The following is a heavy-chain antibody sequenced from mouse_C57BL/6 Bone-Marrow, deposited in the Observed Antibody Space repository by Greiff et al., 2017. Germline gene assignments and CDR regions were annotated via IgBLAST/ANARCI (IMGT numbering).Heavy chain of an antibody. D-gene: IGHD1-1*01. CDR2: IDPEDGDT. CDR1: GFNIKDDY. CDR3: TNTTVVSASRNYIDY. V-gene: IGHV14-1*01. Sequence: VHLQQSGAELVRPAASVKLSCTASGFNIKDDYMHWVQQRPEQGLEWIGRIDPEDGDTEYASKFQRKATRTADTTSNTAYVQLSSQTYEDTTVYYGTNTTVVSASRNYIDYWGQGTTLTVSS. J-gene: IGHJ2*01.